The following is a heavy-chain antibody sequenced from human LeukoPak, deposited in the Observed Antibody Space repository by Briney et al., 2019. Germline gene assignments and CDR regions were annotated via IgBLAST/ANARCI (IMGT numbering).Heavy chain of an antibody. V-gene: IGHV4-59*01. CDR1: GGSISSYY. D-gene: IGHD1-1*01. J-gene: IGHJ3*02. Sequence: PSETLSLTCTVSGGSISSYYWSWIRQPPGKGLEWIGYIYYSGSTNYNPSLKGRVTISVDTSKNQFSLKLSSVTAADTAVYYCARASTFWSLRGAFDIWGQGTMVTVSS. CDR2: IYYSGST. CDR3: ARASTFWSLRGAFDI.